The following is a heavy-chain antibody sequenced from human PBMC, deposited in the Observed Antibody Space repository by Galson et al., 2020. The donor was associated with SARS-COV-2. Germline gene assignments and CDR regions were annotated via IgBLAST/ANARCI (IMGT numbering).Heavy chain of an antibody. CDR3: ARGDMRNDYFDY. J-gene: IGHJ4*02. D-gene: IGHD3-16*01. V-gene: IGHV3-74*01. CDR2: IYSEGSST. Sequence: GGSLRLSCAASGFTLSSYWMHWVRQAPGKGLVLVSRIYSEGSSTSYADSGKGRFTISGDNAKNTLYLHMSSLRAEDTAVYYCARGDMRNDYFDYWGQGTLVTVSS. CDR1: GFTLSSYW.